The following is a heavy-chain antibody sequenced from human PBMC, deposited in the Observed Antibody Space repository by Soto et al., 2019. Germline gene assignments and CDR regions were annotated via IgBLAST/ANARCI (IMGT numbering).Heavy chain of an antibody. Sequence: SETLSLTCAVYGGSFSGYYWSWIRQPPGKGLEWIGEINHSGSTNYNPSLKSRVTISVATSKNQFSLKLSSVTAADTAVYYCAGSIAVAAKSGMDVWGQGTTVTVSS. D-gene: IGHD6-19*01. CDR3: AGSIAVAAKSGMDV. CDR2: INHSGST. CDR1: GGSFSGYY. J-gene: IGHJ6*02. V-gene: IGHV4-34*01.